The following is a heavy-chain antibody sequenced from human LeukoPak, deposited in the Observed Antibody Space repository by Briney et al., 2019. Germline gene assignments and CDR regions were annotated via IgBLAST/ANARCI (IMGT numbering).Heavy chain of an antibody. CDR3: ARDQDYNAFDI. V-gene: IGHV4-59*01. Sequence: SETLSLTCTVSGGSISSYYWSWIRQPPGKGLEWIGYIYYSGSTSYNPSLKSRVTISVDTSKNQFSLRLSSVTAADTAVYYCARDQDYNAFDIWGQGTMVTVSS. J-gene: IGHJ3*02. CDR2: IYYSGST. D-gene: IGHD4-11*01. CDR1: GGSISSYY.